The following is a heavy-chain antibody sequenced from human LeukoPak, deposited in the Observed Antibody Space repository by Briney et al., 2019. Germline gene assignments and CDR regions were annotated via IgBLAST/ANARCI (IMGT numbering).Heavy chain of an antibody. D-gene: IGHD5-24*01. J-gene: IGHJ4*02. V-gene: IGHV1-46*01. Sequence: GASVKVSCKASGYTFSTNYMHWVRQAPGQGLEWMGIINPSGSSTSYAQKFQGRVTMTRDTSTSTAYMELSSLRSEDTAVYYCARGSQYSGWPHGYNGYFDYWGQGTLVPVSS. CDR1: GYTFSTNY. CDR3: ARGSQYSGWPHGYNGYFDY. CDR2: INPSGSST.